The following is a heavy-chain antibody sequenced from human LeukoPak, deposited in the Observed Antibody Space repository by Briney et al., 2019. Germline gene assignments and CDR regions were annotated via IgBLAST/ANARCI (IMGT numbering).Heavy chain of an antibody. J-gene: IGHJ6*03. Sequence: PSETLSLTCTVSGGSISSSNYYWGWIRQPPGKGLEWIGYIFNSGSTYYNPSLKSRVTISVDTSKNQFSLKLSSVTAADTAVYYCARLPEFHTGYSFYYMDVWGKGTTVTISS. CDR2: IFNSGST. CDR3: ARLPEFHTGYSFYYMDV. CDR1: GGSISSSNYY. D-gene: IGHD1-14*01. V-gene: IGHV4-39*01.